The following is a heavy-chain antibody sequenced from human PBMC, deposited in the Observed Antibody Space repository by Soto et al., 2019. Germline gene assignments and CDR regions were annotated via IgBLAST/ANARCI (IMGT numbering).Heavy chain of an antibody. CDR1: GGTFSSYT. Sequence: SVKVSCKASGGTFSSYTISWVRQAPGQGLEWMGRIIPILGIANYAQKFQGRVTITADKSTSTAYMELSSLRSEDTAVYYCAIEDGSGSYYNYYWGQGTLVTVSS. J-gene: IGHJ4*02. CDR3: AIEDGSGSYYNYY. D-gene: IGHD3-10*01. CDR2: IIPILGIA. V-gene: IGHV1-69*04.